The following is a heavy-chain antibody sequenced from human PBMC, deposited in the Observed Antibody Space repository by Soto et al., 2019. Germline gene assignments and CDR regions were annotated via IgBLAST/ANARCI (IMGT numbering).Heavy chain of an antibody. CDR3: ARYCSSTSCNHYFVY. CDR1: GYSFTNYD. CDR2: ISPYNGNT. Sequence: ASVKVSCKASGYSFTNYDISWVRQAPGQGLEWMGWISPYNGNTNYAQKLQGRVTMTTDTSTITAYMELRILRSDDTGVYYCARYCSSTSCNHYFVYWGQGTLVTVFS. J-gene: IGHJ4*02. D-gene: IGHD2-2*01. V-gene: IGHV1-18*01.